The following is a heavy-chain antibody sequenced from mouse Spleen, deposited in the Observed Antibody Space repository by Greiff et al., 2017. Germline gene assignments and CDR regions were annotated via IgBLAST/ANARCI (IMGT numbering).Heavy chain of an antibody. D-gene: IGHD4-1*01. J-gene: IGHJ2*01. Sequence: EVKLVESGGGLVKLGGSLKLSCAASGFTFSSYAMSWVRQTPEKRLEWVATISSGGGNTYYPDSVKGRFSISRDNAKNTLYLQMSSLKSEDTAMYYCARPGTGTLDYWGQGTTLTVSS. CDR1: GFTFSSYA. CDR2: ISSGGGNT. V-gene: IGHV5-9*04. CDR3: ARPGTGTLDY.